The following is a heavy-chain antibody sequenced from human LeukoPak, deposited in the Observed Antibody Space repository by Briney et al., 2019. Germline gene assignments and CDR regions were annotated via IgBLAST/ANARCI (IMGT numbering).Heavy chain of an antibody. CDR1: GYSFTSYW. CDR2: IYPGDSDT. CDR3: ARGKTLEMATMILDY. Sequence: GESLKISCKGSGYSFTSYWIGWVRQMPGKGLEWMGIIYPGDSDTRYSPSFQGQVTISADKSISTAYLQWSSLKASDTAMYYCARGKTLEMATMILDYWGQGTLVTVSS. V-gene: IGHV5-51*01. J-gene: IGHJ4*02. D-gene: IGHD5-12*01.